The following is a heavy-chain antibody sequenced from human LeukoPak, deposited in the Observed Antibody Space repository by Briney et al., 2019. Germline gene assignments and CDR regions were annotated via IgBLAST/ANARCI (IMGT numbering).Heavy chain of an antibody. Sequence: SETLSLTCTVSGGSISSSSYYWGWIRQPPGQGLEWIGSIYYSGSTYYNPSLKSRVTMSLDTSKNQFSLKLSSVTAADTAVYYCAREITVTRPFDYWGPGTLVTVSS. V-gene: IGHV4-39*07. CDR3: AREITVTRPFDY. D-gene: IGHD4-17*01. CDR1: GGSISSSSYY. CDR2: IYYSGST. J-gene: IGHJ4*02.